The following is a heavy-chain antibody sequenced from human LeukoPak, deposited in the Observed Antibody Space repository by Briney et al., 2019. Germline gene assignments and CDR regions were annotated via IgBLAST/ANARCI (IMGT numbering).Heavy chain of an antibody. V-gene: IGHV1-2*06. CDR2: INPNSGGT. Sequence: ASVKVSCKASGYTFTGYYMHWVRLAPGQGLEWMGRINPNSGGTSYAQKFQGRVTMTRDTSISTAYMELSRLRSDDTAVYYCAREGYSGYGGEKGFDYWGQGTLVTVSS. CDR1: GYTFTGYY. J-gene: IGHJ4*02. D-gene: IGHD5-12*01. CDR3: AREGYSGYGGEKGFDY.